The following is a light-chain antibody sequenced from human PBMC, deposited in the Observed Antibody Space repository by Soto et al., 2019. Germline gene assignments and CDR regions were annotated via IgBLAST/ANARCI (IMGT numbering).Light chain of an antibody. V-gene: IGLV2-14*01. CDR2: GVS. Sequence: QSVLTQPASVSGSPGQSITISCTGTSSDVGGYNYVSWYQHHPGKAPKLILFGVSDRPSGVSHRFSGSKSGNMASLTISGLQAEDAADYYCCSYTSISTVVFGGGTKLTVL. CDR1: SSDVGGYNY. J-gene: IGLJ2*01. CDR3: CSYTSISTVV.